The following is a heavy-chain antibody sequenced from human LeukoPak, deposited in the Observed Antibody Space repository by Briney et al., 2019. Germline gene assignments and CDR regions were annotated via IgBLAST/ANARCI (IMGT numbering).Heavy chain of an antibody. CDR1: GYTFTGYY. V-gene: IGHV1-2*06. CDR3: ARAPRYCSGGSCYSLDY. Sequence: GASVKVSCKASGYTFTGYYMHWVRQAPGQGLEWMGRINPNSGGTNYAQKFQGRVTMTRDTSISTAYKELSRLRSDDTAVYYCARAPRYCSGGSCYSLDYWGQGTLVTVSS. D-gene: IGHD2-15*01. CDR2: INPNSGGT. J-gene: IGHJ4*02.